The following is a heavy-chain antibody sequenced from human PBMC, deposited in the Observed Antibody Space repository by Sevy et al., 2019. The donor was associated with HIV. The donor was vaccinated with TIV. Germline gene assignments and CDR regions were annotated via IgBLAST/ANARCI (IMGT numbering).Heavy chain of an antibody. D-gene: IGHD4-17*01. CDR2: ISGSGGST. V-gene: IGHV3-23*01. Sequence: GGSLRLSCAASGFTFSSYAMSWVRQAPGKGLEWVSAISGSGGSTYYADSVKGRFTISRDNSKNTLYLQMNSLRAEDTAVYYCAKLGVRPPNGDYYYYYGMDVWGQGTTVTVSS. CDR3: AKLGVRPPNGDYYYYYGMDV. CDR1: GFTFSSYA. J-gene: IGHJ6*02.